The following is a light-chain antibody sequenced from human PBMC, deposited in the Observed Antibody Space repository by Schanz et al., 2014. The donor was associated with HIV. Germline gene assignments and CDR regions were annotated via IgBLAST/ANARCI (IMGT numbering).Light chain of an antibody. CDR1: RSDVGNYNI. V-gene: IGLV2-14*02. CDR3: GSFAGSNTRGLV. Sequence: QSVLTQFASVSGSPGQSITISCTGSRSDVGNYNIVSWYQQYPGKVPKLMIYEVNKRPSGVSSRFSGSKSGNTASLTVSGLQAEDEADYYCGSFAGSNTRGLVFGTGTKLTVL. CDR2: EVN. J-gene: IGLJ1*01.